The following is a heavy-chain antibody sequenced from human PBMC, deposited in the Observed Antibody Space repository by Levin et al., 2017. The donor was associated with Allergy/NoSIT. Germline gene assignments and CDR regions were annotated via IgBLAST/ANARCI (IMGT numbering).Heavy chain of an antibody. J-gene: IGHJ4*02. V-gene: IGHV3-30*03. D-gene: IGHD1-26*01. CDR3: ARSLWASRYPDY. CDR2: ISNDGNLQ. CDR1: GFTFTSYG. Sequence: RGESLKISCAASGFTFTSYGMHWVRQAPGQGLEWVAAISNDGNLQAYADSVKGRFTIFRDNFKNTLYVQMNSLGLEDTAVYYCARSLWASRYPDYWGQGTLVTVSS.